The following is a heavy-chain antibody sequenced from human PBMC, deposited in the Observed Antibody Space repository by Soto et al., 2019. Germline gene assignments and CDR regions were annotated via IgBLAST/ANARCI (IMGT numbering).Heavy chain of an antibody. V-gene: IGHV1-18*04. Sequence: GASVKVSCKASGYTFTSYGISWVRQAPGQGLEWMGWISAYNGNTNYAQKLQGRVTMTTDTSTSTAYMELRSLRSDDTAVYYCARDPTCGGECWDAFDIWGQGTMVTVSS. CDR2: ISAYNGNT. CDR1: GYTFTSYG. J-gene: IGHJ3*02. CDR3: ARDPTCGGECWDAFDI. D-gene: IGHD2-21*01.